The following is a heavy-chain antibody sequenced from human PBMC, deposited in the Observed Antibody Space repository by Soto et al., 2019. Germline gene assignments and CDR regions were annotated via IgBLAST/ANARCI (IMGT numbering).Heavy chain of an antibody. CDR2: ISSSSTYI. CDR3: ARDMWIQLWSSSTYYYMDV. V-gene: IGHV3-21*01. J-gene: IGHJ6*03. CDR1: GFTFSSYS. D-gene: IGHD5-18*01. Sequence: RGSLRLSCAASGFTFSSYSMNWVCQAPGKGLEWVSSISSSSTYIYYADSVKGRFTISRDNAKNSLYLQMNSLRAEDTAVYYCARDMWIQLWSSSTYYYMDVWGKGTTVTVSS.